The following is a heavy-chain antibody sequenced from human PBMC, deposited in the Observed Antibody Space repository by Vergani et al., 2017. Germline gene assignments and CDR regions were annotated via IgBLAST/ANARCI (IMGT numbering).Heavy chain of an antibody. Sequence: QVRLQESGPGLVKPSETLSLTCSVPGGSMSGYHWSWIRQPPGKELEWIGYRYHSGSTNYNPSLETRVTISGDTSKNQFSLKLNSVTAADTAVYYCGRVADFYGLGSRLLDLGGQGILVTVSS. V-gene: IGHV4-59*01. CDR2: RYHSGST. CDR3: GRVADFYGLGSRLLDL. D-gene: IGHD3-10*01. CDR1: GGSMSGYH. J-gene: IGHJ5*02.